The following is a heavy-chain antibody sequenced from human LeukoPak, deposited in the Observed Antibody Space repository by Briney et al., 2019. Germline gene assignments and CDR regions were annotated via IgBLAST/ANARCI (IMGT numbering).Heavy chain of an antibody. CDR3: AREQVVPAAPYYYYYMDV. V-gene: IGHV4-39*07. CDR1: GGSISSSSYY. Sequence: SETRSLTCTVSGGSISSSSYYWGWIRQPPGKGLEWIGSIYYSGSTYYNPSLKSRVTISVDTSKNQFSLKLSSVTAADTAVYYCAREQVVPAAPYYYYYMDVWGKGTTVTVSS. D-gene: IGHD2-2*01. J-gene: IGHJ6*03. CDR2: IYYSGST.